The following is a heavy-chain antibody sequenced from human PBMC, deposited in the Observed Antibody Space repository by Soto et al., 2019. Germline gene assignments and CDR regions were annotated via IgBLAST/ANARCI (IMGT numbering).Heavy chain of an antibody. CDR1: GFTVSSNY. J-gene: IGHJ4*02. D-gene: IGHD6-13*01. Sequence: GGSLRLSCAASGFTVSSNYMSWVRQAPGKGLEWVSVIYSGGSTYYADSVKGRFTISRDNSKNTLYLQMNSLRAADTAAYYCASRVRCEEQQRAGLDDRGRRTPVTVSS. CDR2: IYSGGST. CDR3: ASRVRCEEQQRAGLDD. V-gene: IGHV3-66*01.